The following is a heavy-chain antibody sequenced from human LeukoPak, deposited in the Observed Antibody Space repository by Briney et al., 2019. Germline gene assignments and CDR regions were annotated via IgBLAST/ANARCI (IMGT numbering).Heavy chain of an antibody. V-gene: IGHV4-31*03. CDR3: ARRPAVVVIPRGKNWFDP. J-gene: IGHJ5*02. CDR2: IYYSGST. Sequence: SETLSLTCTVSGGSISSGGYYWSWIRQHPGKGLEWIGYIYYSGSTYYNPSLKSRVTISVDTSKNQFSLKLSSVTAADTAVYYCARRPAVVVIPRGKNWFDPWGQGTLVTVSS. D-gene: IGHD3-22*01. CDR1: GGSISSGGYY.